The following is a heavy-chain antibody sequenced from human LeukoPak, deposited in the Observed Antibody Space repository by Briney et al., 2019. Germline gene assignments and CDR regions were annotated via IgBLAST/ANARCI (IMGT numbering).Heavy chain of an antibody. CDR3: ARAKRPNQNWFDP. CDR2: IYTSGST. Sequence: SETLSLTCTVSGGSISSGSYYWSWIRQPAGKGLEWIGRIYTSGSTNYNPSLKSRVTISVDTSKNQFSLKLSSVTAADTAVYYCARAKRPNQNWFDPWGQGTLVTVSS. CDR1: GGSISSGSYY. D-gene: IGHD1-14*01. V-gene: IGHV4-61*02. J-gene: IGHJ5*02.